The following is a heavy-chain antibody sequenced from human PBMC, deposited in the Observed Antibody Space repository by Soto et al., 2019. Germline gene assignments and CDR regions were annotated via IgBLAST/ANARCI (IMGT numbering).Heavy chain of an antibody. V-gene: IGHV5-10-1*01. D-gene: IGHD2-8*01. Sequence: PGESLKISCKGSGYSFTSYWISWVRQMPGKGLEWMGRIDPSDSYTNYSPSFQGHVTISADKSISTAYLQWSSLKASDTAMYYCARPARIVLRDKDYYYYYGIDVWGQGTTVTVSS. CDR3: ARPARIVLRDKDYYYYYGIDV. J-gene: IGHJ6*02. CDR1: GYSFTSYW. CDR2: IDPSDSYT.